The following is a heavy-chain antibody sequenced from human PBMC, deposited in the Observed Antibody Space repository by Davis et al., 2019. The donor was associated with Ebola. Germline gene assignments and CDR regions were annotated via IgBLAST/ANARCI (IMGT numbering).Heavy chain of an antibody. CDR2: IYYSGST. CDR3: ARVDYDYGMDV. Sequence: PSETLSLTCTVSGGSISSGDYYWSWIRQHPGKGLEWIGYIYYSGSTYYNPSLKSRVTISVDTSKNQFSLKLSSVTAADTAVYYCARVDYDYGMDVWGQGTTVTVSS. J-gene: IGHJ6*02. D-gene: IGHD4/OR15-4a*01. V-gene: IGHV4-31*03. CDR1: GGSISSGDYY.